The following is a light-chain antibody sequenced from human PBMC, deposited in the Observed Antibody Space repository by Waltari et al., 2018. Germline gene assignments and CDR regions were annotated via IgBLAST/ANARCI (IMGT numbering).Light chain of an antibody. CDR3: QAWDSSTAGV. J-gene: IGLJ2*01. V-gene: IGLV3-1*01. CDR2: QDS. Sequence: SYELTQPPSVSVSPGQTARITCSGDQLGDKYACWYQQKPGQSPGLVINQDSKRPSGIPERFSGSNSGNTATLTISGTQAMDEADYYCQAWDSSTAGVFGGGTKLTVL. CDR1: QLGDKY.